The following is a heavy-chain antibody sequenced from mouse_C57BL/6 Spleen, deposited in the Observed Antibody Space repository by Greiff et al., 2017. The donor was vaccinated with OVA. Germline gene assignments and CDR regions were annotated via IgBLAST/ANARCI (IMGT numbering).Heavy chain of an antibody. CDR2: INPSNGGT. CDR3: ARSHYYGWYFDV. V-gene: IGHV1-53*01. D-gene: IGHD1-2*01. Sequence: QVQLQQPGTELVKPGASVKLSCKASGYTFTSSWMHWVKQRPGQGLEWIGNINPSNGGTNYNEKFKSKATLTVDKSSSTAYMQLSSLTSEDSAVYYCARSHYYGWYFDVWGTGTTVTVSS. J-gene: IGHJ1*03. CDR1: GYTFTSSW.